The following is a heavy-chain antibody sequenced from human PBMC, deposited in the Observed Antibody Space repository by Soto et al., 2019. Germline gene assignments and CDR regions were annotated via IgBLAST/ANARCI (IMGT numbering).Heavy chain of an antibody. J-gene: IGHJ3*02. Sequence: QVQLVQSGAEVKKPGASVKVSCKASGYTFTSYAMHWVRQAPGQRLEWMGWINAGNGNTKYSQKFQGRVPITRETSASTAYMALSSMRSDDTAVYYCARDVNLGIAVAGDAFDIWGQGTMVTVSS. CDR3: ARDVNLGIAVAGDAFDI. CDR2: INAGNGNT. V-gene: IGHV1-3*01. CDR1: GYTFTSYA. D-gene: IGHD6-19*01.